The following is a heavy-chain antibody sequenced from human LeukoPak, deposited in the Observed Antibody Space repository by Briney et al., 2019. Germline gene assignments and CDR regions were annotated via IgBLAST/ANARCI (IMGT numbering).Heavy chain of an antibody. CDR3: ARGGDSSGYYYEYYFDY. CDR2: IYTSGST. CDR1: GGSISSYY. V-gene: IGHV4-4*07. D-gene: IGHD3-22*01. Sequence: SETLSLTCTASGGSISSYYWSWIRQPAGKGLEWIGRIYTSGSTNYNPSLKSRVTMSVDTSKNQFSLKLSSVTAADTAVYYCARGGDSSGYYYEYYFDYWGQGTLVTVSS. J-gene: IGHJ4*02.